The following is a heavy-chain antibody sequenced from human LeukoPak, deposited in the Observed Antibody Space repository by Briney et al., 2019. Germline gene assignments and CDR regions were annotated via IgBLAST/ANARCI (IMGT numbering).Heavy chain of an antibody. CDR2: TYYRSKWYN. Sequence: SQTLSLTCAISGGSVSCNSAAWNWIRQSPSRGLEWLGRTYYRSKWYNDYAVSVKSRITINPDPSKNQFSLQLNSVTPDDTAVYNCSRVSGYRIDYWGQETLVTVSS. V-gene: IGHV6-1*01. CDR1: GGSVSCNSAA. D-gene: IGHD3-3*01. J-gene: IGHJ4*02. CDR3: SRVSGYRIDY.